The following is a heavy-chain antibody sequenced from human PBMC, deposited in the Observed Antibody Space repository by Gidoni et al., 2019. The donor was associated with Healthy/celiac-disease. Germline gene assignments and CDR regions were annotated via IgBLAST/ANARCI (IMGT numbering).Heavy chain of an antibody. D-gene: IGHD5-12*01. J-gene: IGHJ6*02. V-gene: IGHV1-69*06. CDR1: GGTFSSYA. CDR3: ARQRRDGYNPGLGMDV. CDR2: IIPIFGTA. Sequence: QVQLVQSGAEVKKPGSSVKVSCKASGGTFSSYAISWVRQAPGPGLEWMGGIIPIFGTANYAQKCQGRVTITADKSTSTAYMELSSLRSEDTAVDYCARQRRDGYNPGLGMDVWGQGTTVTVSS.